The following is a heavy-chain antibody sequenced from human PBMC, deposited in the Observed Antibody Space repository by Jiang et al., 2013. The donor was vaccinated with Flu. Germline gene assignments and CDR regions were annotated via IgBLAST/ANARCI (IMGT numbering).Heavy chain of an antibody. Sequence: EKYYVDSVKGRFTISRDNAKNSLYLQMNSLRAEDTAVYYCARDRSVVGAAAGYYYYYYGMDVWGQGTTVTVSS. CDR3: ARDRSVVGAAAGYYYYYYGMDV. CDR2: EK. J-gene: IGHJ6*02. D-gene: IGHD6-13*01. V-gene: IGHV3-7*03.